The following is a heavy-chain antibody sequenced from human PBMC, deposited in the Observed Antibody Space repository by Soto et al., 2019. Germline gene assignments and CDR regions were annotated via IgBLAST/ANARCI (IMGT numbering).Heavy chain of an antibody. Sequence: GGSLRLSCAASGFTFSSYGMHWVRQAPGKGLEWVAVIWYDGSNKYYADSVKGRFTISRDNSKNTLYLQMNSLRAEDTAVYYCTKEKSVMYSGYDAFDIWGRGTMVTVSS. CDR3: TKEKSVMYSGYDAFDI. J-gene: IGHJ3*02. CDR2: IWYDGSNK. CDR1: GFTFSSYG. D-gene: IGHD5-12*01. V-gene: IGHV3-33*06.